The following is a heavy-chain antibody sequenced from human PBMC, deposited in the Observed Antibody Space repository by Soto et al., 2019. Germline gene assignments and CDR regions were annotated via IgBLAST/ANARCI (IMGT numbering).Heavy chain of an antibody. J-gene: IGHJ5*02. V-gene: IGHV1-18*04. CDR2: YNPSIVYG. CDR1: GYTFHNYA. D-gene: IGHD3-22*01. CDR3: ARKSSDPYGWLDP. Sequence: ASVKVSCKASGYTFHNYAISWVRQAPGQGLEWMGRYNPSIVYGQSAKNFQGRVSMTTDTSTNTAYMELKSLRSDDTATYYCARKSSDPYGWLDPWG.